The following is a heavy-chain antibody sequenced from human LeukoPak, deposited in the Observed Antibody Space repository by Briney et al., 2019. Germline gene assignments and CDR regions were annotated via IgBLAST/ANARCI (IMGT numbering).Heavy chain of an antibody. Sequence: GGSLRLSCAASGFTFSSYTMSWVRQAPGKGLEWVSAISGSGGSTYYADSVKGRFTISRDNSKNTLYLQMNSLRAEDTAVYYCAKDLSLSYGDSLMGWFDPWGQGTLVTVSS. J-gene: IGHJ5*02. CDR2: ISGSGGST. D-gene: IGHD4-17*01. CDR3: AKDLSLSYGDSLMGWFDP. CDR1: GFTFSSYT. V-gene: IGHV3-23*01.